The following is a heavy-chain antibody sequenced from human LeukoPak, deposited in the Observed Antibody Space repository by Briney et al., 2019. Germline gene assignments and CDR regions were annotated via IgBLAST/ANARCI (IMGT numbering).Heavy chain of an antibody. CDR2: INEDGSEK. D-gene: IGHD5-18*01. CDR3: ARDQDTGQLWLPGLDC. V-gene: IGHV3-7*01. CDR1: GFTFSSYW. J-gene: IGHJ4*02. Sequence: GGSLRLSCSASGFTFSSYWMSWVRQAPGKGLEWVANINEDGSEKYYVDSVKGRFTISRDNAKNSLYLQMNSLRAEDTAVYYCARDQDTGQLWLPGLDCWGQGTLVTVSS.